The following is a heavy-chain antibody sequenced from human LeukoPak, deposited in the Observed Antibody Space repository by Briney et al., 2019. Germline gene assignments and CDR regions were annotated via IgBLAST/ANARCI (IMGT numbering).Heavy chain of an antibody. CDR3: ARFTKYDGGGSYLDI. CDR2: IYSSGST. V-gene: IGHV4-59*13. D-gene: IGHD3-22*01. J-gene: IGHJ3*02. CDR1: GGSISSYY. Sequence: SETLSLTCTVSGGSISSYYWSWIRQPPGRGLEWIGHIYSSGSTTDNPSLKSRVTISVDTSKNQFSLRMSSVTAADTAVYYCARFTKYDGGGSYLDIWGQGTMVTVSS.